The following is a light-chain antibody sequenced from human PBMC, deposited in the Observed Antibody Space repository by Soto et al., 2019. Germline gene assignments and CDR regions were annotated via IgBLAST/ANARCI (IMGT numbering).Light chain of an antibody. Sequence: QAVVTQEAPLTVSPGGTVTLTCGSTNGTVTYGHNPYWIQQKPGQAPKTLIYDTFQKHSWTPARFSGSLLGVKAALTLSGAQPEDEAEYHCLLCFTTGSTVFGGGTQLTVL. V-gene: IGLV7-46*01. CDR3: LLCFTTGSTV. CDR1: NGTVTYGHN. J-gene: IGLJ3*02. CDR2: DTF.